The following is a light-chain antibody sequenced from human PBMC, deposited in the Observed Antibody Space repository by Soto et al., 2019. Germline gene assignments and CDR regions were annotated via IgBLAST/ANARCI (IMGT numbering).Light chain of an antibody. V-gene: IGKV3-20*01. CDR1: QSVSSSY. CDR2: GAS. CDR3: QQYDSSLYT. Sequence: EIVLTQSPGTLSLSPGERATLSCRASQSVSSSYLAWYQQKPGQAPRLLIYGASTRAPGIPDRFSASGSGTDFTLTISRLEPEEFAVYYCQQYDSSLYTFGLGTKLEI. J-gene: IGKJ2*01.